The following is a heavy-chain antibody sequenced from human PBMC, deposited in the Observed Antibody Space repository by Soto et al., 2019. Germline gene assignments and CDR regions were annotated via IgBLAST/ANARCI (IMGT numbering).Heavy chain of an antibody. CDR1: GFTFSPYT. J-gene: IGHJ4*02. D-gene: IGHD2-2*01. CDR2: ISGSGGSP. Sequence: EVQLLESGGGLVQPGGSLRLSCVASGFTFSPYTMSWVRQAPGKGLEWVSVISGSGGSPSYADSVQGRFSISRDNPKNTLYRQMNSLRGEDTAMYYCAKARCSTTNCYVPDYWGQGTLVTVSS. CDR3: AKARCSTTNCYVPDY. V-gene: IGHV3-23*01.